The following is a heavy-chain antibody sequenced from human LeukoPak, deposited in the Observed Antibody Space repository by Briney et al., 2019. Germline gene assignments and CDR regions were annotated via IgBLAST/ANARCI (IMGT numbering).Heavy chain of an antibody. CDR1: GFTFSDYY. CDR3: ARAYSGCGGDCYWLAR. CDR2: INSSGSTI. V-gene: IGHV3-11*04. J-gene: IGHJ5*02. D-gene: IGHD2-21*01. Sequence: GGSLRLSCAGSGFTFSDYYMRWIRQAPAKGVAGVSYINSSGSTIYYADSVRGRFTISRDNAKNSLYLQMNSLRAEDTAVYYCARAYSGCGGDCYWLARWGQGTLVTVSS.